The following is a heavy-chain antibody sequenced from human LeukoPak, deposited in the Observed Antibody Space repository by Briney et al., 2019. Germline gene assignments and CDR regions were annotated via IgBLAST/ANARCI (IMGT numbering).Heavy chain of an antibody. CDR3: ARDPKFLGPI. Sequence: GGSLRLSCAASGFTFSSYWMNWVRQAPGKGLEWVANIKEDGSEKYYVDSVKGRFTISKDNAKKSLYLQMINLRVEDTAVYYCARDPKFLGPIWGQGTVVTVSP. CDR2: IKEDGSEK. CDR1: GFTFSSYW. V-gene: IGHV3-7*01. D-gene: IGHD3-3*01. J-gene: IGHJ3*02.